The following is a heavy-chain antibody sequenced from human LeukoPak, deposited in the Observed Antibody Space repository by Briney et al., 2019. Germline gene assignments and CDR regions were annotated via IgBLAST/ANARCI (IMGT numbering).Heavy chain of an antibody. D-gene: IGHD6-13*01. J-gene: IGHJ5*02. CDR2: FDPEDGET. Sequence: ASVKVFCKVSGYTLTELSMHWVRQAPGKGLEWMGGFDPEDGETIYAQKFQGRVTMTEDTSTDTAYMELSSLRSEDTAVYYCATESAAAGKNWFDPWGQGTLVTVSS. V-gene: IGHV1-24*01. CDR3: ATESAAAGKNWFDP. CDR1: GYTLTELS.